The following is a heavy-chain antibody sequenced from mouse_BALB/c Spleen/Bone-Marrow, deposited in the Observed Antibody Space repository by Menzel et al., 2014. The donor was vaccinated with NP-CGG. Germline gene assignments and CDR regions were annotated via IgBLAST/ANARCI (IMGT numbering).Heavy chain of an antibody. Sequence: EVKVVESGAELVKPGASVKLSCTASGFNIKDTYMHWVKQRPEQDLEWIGRIDPANGNTKYDPKFQGKATITADTSSNTAYLQLSSLTSEDTAVYYCARWEYYAMDYWGQGASVTVSS. CDR2: IDPANGNT. CDR1: GFNIKDTY. V-gene: IGHV14-3*02. J-gene: IGHJ4*01. D-gene: IGHD4-1*01. CDR3: ARWEYYAMDY.